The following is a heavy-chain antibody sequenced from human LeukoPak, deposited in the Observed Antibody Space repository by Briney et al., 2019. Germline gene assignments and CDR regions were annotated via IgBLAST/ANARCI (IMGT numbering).Heavy chain of an antibody. Sequence: GGSLRLSCAASGFTLNSYWMIWVRQAPGKGLEWVANINQDGSQKYYVDSVKGRFTISRDNAKNSLYLQMNSLRAEDTAVYYCARDDGTLPYYYMDVWGKGTTVTVSS. J-gene: IGHJ6*03. CDR2: INQDGSQK. CDR1: GFTLNSYW. CDR3: ARDDGTLPYYYMDV. V-gene: IGHV3-7*01.